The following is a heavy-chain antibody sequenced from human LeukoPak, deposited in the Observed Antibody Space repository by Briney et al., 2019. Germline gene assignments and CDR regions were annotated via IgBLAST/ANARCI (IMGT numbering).Heavy chain of an antibody. D-gene: IGHD4-17*01. V-gene: IGHV3-21*01. Sequence: GGSLRLSCAASGFTFSSYSMNWVRQAPGKGLEWGSSISSSSSYIYYADSVKGRFTISRDNAKNSLYLQMNSLRAEDTAVYYCARDYGDHDYGDYGKVTWGQGTLVTVSS. CDR3: ARDYGDHDYGDYGKVT. CDR1: GFTFSSYS. CDR2: ISSSSSYI. J-gene: IGHJ4*02.